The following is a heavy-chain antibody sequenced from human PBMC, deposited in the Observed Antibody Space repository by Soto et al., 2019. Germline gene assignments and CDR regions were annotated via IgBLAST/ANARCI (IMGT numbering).Heavy chain of an antibody. CDR1: GGTFSSYA. J-gene: IGHJ6*02. CDR2: IIPIFGTA. D-gene: IGHD3-22*01. CDR3: ASPYDSSSYYYYYGMDV. V-gene: IGHV1-69*12. Sequence: QVQLVQSGAEVKKPGSSVKVSCKASGGTFSSYAISWVRQAPGQGLEWMGGIIPIFGTADSTQKIQGRVTITADEPTSTAYMQLSSLRSEDTAVYYCASPYDSSSYYYYYGMDVWGQGTTVTVSS.